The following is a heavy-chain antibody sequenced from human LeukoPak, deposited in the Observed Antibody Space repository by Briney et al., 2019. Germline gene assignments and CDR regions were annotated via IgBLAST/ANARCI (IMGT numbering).Heavy chain of an antibody. CDR1: GGSISGSSYY. D-gene: IGHD2-15*01. CDR3: ARGCSGDSCYHPYFDH. CDR2: IYHSGST. J-gene: IGHJ4*02. V-gene: IGHV4-39*07. Sequence: SETLSLTCTVSGGSISGSSYYWGWIRQPPGQGLEWIGYIYHSGSTDYNPSLKSRVTISVDKSKNQFSLNLSSVTAADTAVYFCARGCSGDSCYHPYFDHWGQGTLVTVSS.